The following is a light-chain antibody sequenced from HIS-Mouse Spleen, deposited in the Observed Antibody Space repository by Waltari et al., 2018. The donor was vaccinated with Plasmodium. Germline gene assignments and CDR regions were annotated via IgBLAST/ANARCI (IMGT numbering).Light chain of an antibody. CDR1: SSDVGGYNY. V-gene: IGLV2-8*01. J-gene: IGLJ2*01. CDR2: EVS. Sequence: QSALTQPPSASGSPGQSVTISCTGTSSDVGGYNYVSWYQQHPGKAPKLMVYEVSKRPSGVPDRFSVYKSGKTASLTVSGLQAEDEADYYCSSYAGSNKGVFGGGTKLTVL. CDR3: SSYAGSNKGV.